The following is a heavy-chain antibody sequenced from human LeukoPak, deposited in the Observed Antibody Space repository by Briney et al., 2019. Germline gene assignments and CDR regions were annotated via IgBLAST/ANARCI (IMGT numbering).Heavy chain of an antibody. CDR1: GGSISSSSYY. CDR2: ISSSGSTI. Sequence: LSLTCTVSGGSISSSSYYWGWIRQPPGKGLEWVSYISSSGSTIYYADSVKGRFTISRDNAKNSLYLQMNSLRAEDTAVYYCARDLPMGATMEPLSGLWGQGTLVTVSS. J-gene: IGHJ4*02. V-gene: IGHV3-11*04. CDR3: ARDLPMGATMEPLSGL. D-gene: IGHD1-26*01.